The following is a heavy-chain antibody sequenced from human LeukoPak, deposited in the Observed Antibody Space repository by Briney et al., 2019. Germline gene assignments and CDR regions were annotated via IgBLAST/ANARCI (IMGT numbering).Heavy chain of an antibody. CDR3: ARDGSPNYYDSSGYYY. V-gene: IGHV3-30-3*01. D-gene: IGHD3-22*01. CDR2: ISYDGSNK. CDR1: GFTFSSYA. Sequence: GGSLRLSCAASGFTFSSYAMHWVRQAPGKGLEWVAVISYDGSNKYYADSVKGRFTISRDNSKNTLYLQMNSLRAEDTAVYYCARDGSPNYYDSSGYYYWGQGTLVTGSS. J-gene: IGHJ4*02.